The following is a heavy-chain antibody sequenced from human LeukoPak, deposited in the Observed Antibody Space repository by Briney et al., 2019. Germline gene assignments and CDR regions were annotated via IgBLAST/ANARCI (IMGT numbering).Heavy chain of an antibody. V-gene: IGHV3-23*01. CDR3: AKISTVTDNFGH. J-gene: IGHJ4*02. CDR2: ISGSGGST. CDR1: GFTFSSYA. Sequence: PGGSLRLSCAASGFTFSSYAMNWVRQAPGKGLEWVSGISGSGGSTYYADSVKGRFTISRDNSKNTVYLQMNSLRAEDTAVYFCAKISTVTDNFGHWGQGTLVTVSS. D-gene: IGHD4-17*01.